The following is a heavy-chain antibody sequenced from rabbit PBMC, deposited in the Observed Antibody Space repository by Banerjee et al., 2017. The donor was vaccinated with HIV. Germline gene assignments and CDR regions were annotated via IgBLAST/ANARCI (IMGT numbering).Heavy chain of an antibody. V-gene: IGHV1S40*01. CDR2: IYGGSSGST. J-gene: IGHJ4*01. CDR3: ARDFNL. CDR1: GFSFSSSYY. Sequence: SLEESGGGLVQPEGSLALTCTASGFSFSSSYYMCWVRQAPGKGLVWIACIYGGSSGSTYYASWAKGRFTISKTSSTTVTLQMTSLTAADTATYFCARDFNLWGPGTLVTVS.